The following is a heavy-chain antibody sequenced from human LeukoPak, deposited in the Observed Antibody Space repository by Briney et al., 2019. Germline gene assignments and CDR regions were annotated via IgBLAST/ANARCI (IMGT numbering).Heavy chain of an antibody. J-gene: IGHJ4*02. D-gene: IGHD3-10*01. V-gene: IGHV3-30-3*01. CDR3: ARGALYGSGSSADY. CDR1: GFTFSSYA. CDR2: MSYDGSNK. Sequence: GGSLRLSCAASGFTFSSYAMHWVRQAPGKGLEWVAVMSYDGSNKYYADSVKGRFTISRDNSKNTLYLQMNSLRAEDTAVYYCARGALYGSGSSADYWGQGTLVTVSS.